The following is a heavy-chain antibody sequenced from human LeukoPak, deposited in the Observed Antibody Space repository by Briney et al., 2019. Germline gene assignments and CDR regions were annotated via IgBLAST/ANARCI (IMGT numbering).Heavy chain of an antibody. D-gene: IGHD6-6*01. CDR1: GYTFTGYY. V-gene: IGHV1-2*02. CDR2: INPNRGGT. J-gene: IGHJ4*02. CDR3: ARDLVSKIAARPTFDY. Sequence: ASVKVSCKASGYTFTGYYMHWVRQAPGQGLEWMGWINPNRGGTNNAQKFQGRVTMTRDTSISTAYMELSRLRSDDTAVYYCARDLVSKIAARPTFDYWGQGTLVTVSS.